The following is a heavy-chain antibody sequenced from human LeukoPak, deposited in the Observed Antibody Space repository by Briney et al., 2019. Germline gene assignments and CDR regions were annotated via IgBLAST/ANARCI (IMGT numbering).Heavy chain of an antibody. D-gene: IGHD3-10*01. Sequence: GGSLRLSCAASGFTFSSYDMHWVRRATGKGLEWVSAIGTAGDTYYPGSVKGRFTISRENAKNSLYLQMNSLRAGDTAVYYCARGVVRGVIGAFDIWGQETMVTVSS. CDR1: GFTFSSYD. V-gene: IGHV3-13*04. J-gene: IGHJ3*02. CDR2: IGTAGDT. CDR3: ARGVVRGVIGAFDI.